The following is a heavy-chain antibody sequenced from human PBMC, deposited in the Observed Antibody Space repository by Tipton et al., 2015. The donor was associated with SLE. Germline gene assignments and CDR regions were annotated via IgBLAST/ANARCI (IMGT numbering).Heavy chain of an antibody. D-gene: IGHD5-18*01. CDR1: GGSISSSSYY. CDR2: IYYSGST. J-gene: IGHJ5*02. Sequence: TLSLTCTVSGGSISSSSYYWGWVRQPPGKGLEWIGSIYYSGSTYYNPSLKSRVTISVDTSKNQFSLKLSSVTAADTAVYYCARDLGTAAWGQGTLVTVSS. V-gene: IGHV4-39*07. CDR3: ARDLGTAA.